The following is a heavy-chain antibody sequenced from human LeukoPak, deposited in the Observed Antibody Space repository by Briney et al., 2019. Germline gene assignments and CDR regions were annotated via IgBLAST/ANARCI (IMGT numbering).Heavy chain of an antibody. J-gene: IGHJ6*02. V-gene: IGHV4-59*01. CDR1: GGSISSYY. CDR3: ARGDSGFVSYYYYDGMDV. D-gene: IGHD5-12*01. Sequence: SETLFLTCTVSGGSISSYYWSWIRQPPGKGLEWLGYIYYSGSTNYNPSLKSRVTISVDTSKNHFSLKLSSVTAADTAVYYCARGDSGFVSYYYYDGMDVWGQGTTVTVSS. CDR2: IYYSGST.